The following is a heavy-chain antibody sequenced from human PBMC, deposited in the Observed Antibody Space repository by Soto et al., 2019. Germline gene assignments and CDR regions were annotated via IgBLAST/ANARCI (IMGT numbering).Heavy chain of an antibody. J-gene: IGHJ5*01. V-gene: IGHV5-51*01. Sequence: GESLKISCNGSGYSFTIYWIGWVRQMPGKGLEWMGIIYPGDSDTRYSPSFQGQVTISADKSISTAYLQWSSLKASDTAMYYCARHPITTVTTWFDYWGQGTLVTVSS. CDR1: GYSFTIYW. CDR3: ARHPITTVTTWFDY. D-gene: IGHD4-4*01. CDR2: IYPGDSDT.